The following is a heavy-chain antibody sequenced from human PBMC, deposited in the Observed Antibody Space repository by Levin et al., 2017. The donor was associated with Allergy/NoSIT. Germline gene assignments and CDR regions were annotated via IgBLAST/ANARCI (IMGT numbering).Heavy chain of an antibody. CDR1: GFTFSNYN. CDR3: ARDPRKAYFDH. J-gene: IGHJ4*02. CDR2: IWYDESNK. V-gene: IGHV3-33*01. Sequence: PGGSLRLSCAASGFTFSNYNMHWVRQAPGKGLEWVAVIWYDESNKYYVDSVKGRFTISRDNSKNTLYLQMNSLRAEDTAVYYCARDPRKAYFDHWGQGTLVTVSS. D-gene: IGHD6-6*01.